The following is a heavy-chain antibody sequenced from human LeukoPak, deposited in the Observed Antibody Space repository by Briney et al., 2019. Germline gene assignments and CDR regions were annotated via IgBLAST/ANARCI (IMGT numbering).Heavy chain of an antibody. D-gene: IGHD1-1*01. CDR1: GFTFSPYT. J-gene: IGHJ4*02. Sequence: GGPLRLSCAPSGFTFSPYTLNWVGQAPGRGLEWVSSFSSSSSYIYYADYVKGRFTISRDNSNNSLYVQMNSLRAEDTAVYYCAKVRSGSANWALRIFDNWGQGTLVTVSS. V-gene: IGHV3-21*03. CDR3: AKVRSGSANWALRIFDN. CDR2: FSSSSSYI.